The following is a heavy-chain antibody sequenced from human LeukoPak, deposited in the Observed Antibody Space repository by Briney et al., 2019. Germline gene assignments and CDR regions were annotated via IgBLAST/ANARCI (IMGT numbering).Heavy chain of an antibody. Sequence: SETLSLTCTVSGGSISSSSYYWGWIRQPPGKGLEWIGSIYYSGSTYYNPSLKSRVTISVDTSKNQFSLKLSSVTAADTAVYYCARQGKWLRVFDYWGQGTLVTVSS. CDR2: IYYSGST. V-gene: IGHV4-39*01. CDR1: GGSISSSSYY. CDR3: ARQGKWLRVFDY. D-gene: IGHD6-19*01. J-gene: IGHJ4*02.